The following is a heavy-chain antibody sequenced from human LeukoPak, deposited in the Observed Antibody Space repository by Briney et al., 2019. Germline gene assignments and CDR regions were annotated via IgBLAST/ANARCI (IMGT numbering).Heavy chain of an antibody. D-gene: IGHD3-3*01. CDR3: AKVMLQFLEWTPNWFDP. CDR2: ISISGGST. J-gene: IGHJ5*02. Sequence: PGGSLRLSCAASGFTFSRYAMSWVRQAPGKGLEWVSSISISGGSTYYADSVKDRFTISRDNSKKTLYLQMNSLRAEDTAVYYRAKVMLQFLEWTPNWFDPWGQGTLVTVSS. V-gene: IGHV3-23*01. CDR1: GFTFSRYA.